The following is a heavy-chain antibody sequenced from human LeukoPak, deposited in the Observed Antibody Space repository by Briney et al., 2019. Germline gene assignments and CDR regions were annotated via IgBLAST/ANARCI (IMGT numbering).Heavy chain of an antibody. CDR1: GFTFSRYA. Sequence: GVSLRLSCGASGFTFSRYAMSWVRQAPGKGREWVSGISGTNGNTYYADCVKGRFPISRDNSKHTVYLQMNSLRAEDTALYYCAKDWEAVSGTPTAIDYWGRGTLVTVSS. CDR2: ISGTNGNT. CDR3: AKDWEAVSGTPTAIDY. V-gene: IGHV3-23*01. D-gene: IGHD6-19*01. J-gene: IGHJ4*02.